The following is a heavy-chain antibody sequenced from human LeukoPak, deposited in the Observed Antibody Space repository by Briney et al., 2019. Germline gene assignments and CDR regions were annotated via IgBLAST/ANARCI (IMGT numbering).Heavy chain of an antibody. Sequence: GGSLRLSCAASGFTFSSYWMSWVRQAPGKGLEWAANIKQDGSEKYYVDSVKGRFTISRDNAKNSLYLQMNSLRAEDTAVYYCARHTAEGDFDYWGQGTLVTVSS. D-gene: IGHD6-25*01. V-gene: IGHV3-7*01. CDR2: IKQDGSEK. CDR3: ARHTAEGDFDY. J-gene: IGHJ4*02. CDR1: GFTFSSYW.